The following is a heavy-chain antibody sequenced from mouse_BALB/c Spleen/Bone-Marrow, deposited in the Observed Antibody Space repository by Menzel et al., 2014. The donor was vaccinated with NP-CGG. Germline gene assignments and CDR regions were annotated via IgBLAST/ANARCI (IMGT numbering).Heavy chain of an antibody. Sequence: EVQLQQSGAELVKPGASVRLSCTASGFNIKDTYMHWVKQRPEQGLERVGRIDPANGNTKYDPKFQGKATITADTSSNTAYLQLSSLTSEDTAVYYCARRGYYGNYYYAMDYWGQGTSVTVSS. CDR3: ARRGYYGNYYYAMDY. D-gene: IGHD2-1*01. J-gene: IGHJ4*01. V-gene: IGHV14-3*02. CDR1: GFNIKDTY. CDR2: IDPANGNT.